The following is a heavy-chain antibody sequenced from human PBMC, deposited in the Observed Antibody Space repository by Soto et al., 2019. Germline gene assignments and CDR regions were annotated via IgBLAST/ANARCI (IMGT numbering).Heavy chain of an antibody. CDR1: GGSISSDDYY. CDR2: IYHSGRT. V-gene: IGHV4-30-4*01. Sequence: QVQLQESGPGLVKPSQTLSLTCTVSGGSISSDDYYWSWIRQPPGKGLEWIGYIYHSGRTYYNPSLKSRMTISVATSKNQFSLRLGSVTAADTAVYYCASILRYFDWLSGGGYYYGLDVWGQGATVTVSS. D-gene: IGHD3-9*01. CDR3: ASILRYFDWLSGGGYYYGLDV. J-gene: IGHJ6*02.